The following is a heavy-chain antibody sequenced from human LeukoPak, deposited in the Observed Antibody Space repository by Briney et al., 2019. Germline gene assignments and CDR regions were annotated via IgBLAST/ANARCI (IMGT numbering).Heavy chain of an antibody. Sequence: GGSLRLSCAASGFSFRSYAMSWVRQAPGKGLEWVSGISGDGGRTYYADSVKGRFTISRDNSKYTLYLQMSSLRAEDTAIYYCAKGNWLEYYYGMDVWGQGTTVTVSS. V-gene: IGHV3-23*01. J-gene: IGHJ6*02. CDR3: AKGNWLEYYYGMDV. CDR2: ISGDGGRT. CDR1: GFSFRSYA. D-gene: IGHD5-12*01.